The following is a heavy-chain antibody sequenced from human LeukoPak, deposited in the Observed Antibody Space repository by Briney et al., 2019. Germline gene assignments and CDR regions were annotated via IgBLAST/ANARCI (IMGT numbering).Heavy chain of an antibody. CDR2: IIPIFGTA. CDR3: AREYGDYGLDY. CDR1: GGTFSSYA. D-gene: IGHD4-17*01. J-gene: IGHJ4*02. Sequence: GASVKVSCKASGGTFSSYAISWVRQAPGQGLEWMGRIIPIFGTANYAQKFQGGVTITTDESTSTAYMELSSLRSEDTAVYYCAREYGDYGLDYWGQGTLVTVSS. V-gene: IGHV1-69*05.